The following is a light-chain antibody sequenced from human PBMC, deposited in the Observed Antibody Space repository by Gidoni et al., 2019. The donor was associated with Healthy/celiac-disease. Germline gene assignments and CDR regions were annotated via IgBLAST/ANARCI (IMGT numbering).Light chain of an antibody. CDR1: QSVSSY. CDR3: QQRSNWPPALT. V-gene: IGKV3-11*01. CDR2: DAS. J-gene: IGKJ4*01. Sequence: EIELTQSQATLSLSPGERATLTCRASQSVSSYLAWYQQKPGQAPRLLIYDASHRATSIPARVSGSVSGTDFTLTISSLEPEDFAVYYCQQRSNWPPALTFXGXTKVEIK.